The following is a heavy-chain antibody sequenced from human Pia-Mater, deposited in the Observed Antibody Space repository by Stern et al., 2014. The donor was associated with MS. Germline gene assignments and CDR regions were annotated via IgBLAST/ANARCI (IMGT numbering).Heavy chain of an antibody. D-gene: IGHD3-3*01. CDR3: ARQGSFDFWSG. CDR2: ICYAGKT. J-gene: IGHJ4*02. Sequence: QLHLQESGPGLVKPSETLSLTCTVSGGSVSSSTYYWGWIRQPPGKNLEWIGCICYAGKTDYNPSLTSRLTIAIDASKNQFSLKLTSVTAADTAVYYCARQGSFDFWSGWGQGTLVTVSS. V-gene: IGHV4-39*01. CDR1: GGSVSSSTYY.